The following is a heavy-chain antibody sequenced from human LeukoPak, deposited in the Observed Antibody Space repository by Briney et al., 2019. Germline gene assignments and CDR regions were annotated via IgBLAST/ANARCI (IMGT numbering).Heavy chain of an antibody. J-gene: IGHJ4*02. CDR3: AREAAAPGENYFDY. CDR2: INPNSGGT. D-gene: IGHD6-13*01. Sequence: ASVKVSCKASGYNFTGYYMHWVRQAPGQGLEWMGWINPNSGGTNYAQKFQGRVTMTRDMSISTAYMELSRLRSDDTAVYYCAREAAAPGENYFDYWGQGTLVTVSS. CDR1: GYNFTGYY. V-gene: IGHV1-2*02.